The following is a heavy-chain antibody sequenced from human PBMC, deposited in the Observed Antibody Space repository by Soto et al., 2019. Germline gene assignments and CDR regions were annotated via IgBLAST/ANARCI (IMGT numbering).Heavy chain of an antibody. Sequence: SETLSLTCAVYGGSFSGYYWSWIRQPPGKGLEWIGEINHSGSTNYNPSLKSRVTISVDTSKNQFSLKLSSVTAADTAVYYCARGHGYSYGRAAGYYYYGMDVWGQGTTVTVSS. CDR1: GGSFSGYY. CDR2: INHSGST. J-gene: IGHJ6*02. CDR3: ARGHGYSYGRAAGYYYYGMDV. V-gene: IGHV4-34*01. D-gene: IGHD5-18*01.